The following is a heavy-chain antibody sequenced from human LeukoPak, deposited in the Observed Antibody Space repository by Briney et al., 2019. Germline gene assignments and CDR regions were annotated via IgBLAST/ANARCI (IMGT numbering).Heavy chain of an antibody. CDR1: GYTFTGNY. J-gene: IGHJ4*02. Sequence: AASVKVSCKASGYTFTGNYMHWVRQAPGQGLEWMGWINPKSGGTNHAQKFQGRVTMTRDTSITTVYMELSSLRSDDTAVYYCARGGYSYADFDYWGQGTLVTVSS. CDR3: ARGGYSYADFDY. CDR2: INPKSGGT. D-gene: IGHD5-18*01. V-gene: IGHV1-2*02.